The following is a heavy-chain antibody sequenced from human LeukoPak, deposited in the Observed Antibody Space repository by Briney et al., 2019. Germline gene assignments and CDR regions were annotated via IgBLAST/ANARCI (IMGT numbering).Heavy chain of an antibody. CDR1: GFTFSSYA. Sequence: GGSLRLPCAASGFTFSSYAMSWVRQAPGKGLEWVSAISGSGGSTYYADSVKGRFTISRDNSKNTLYLQMNSLRAEDTAVYYCAKDPRAGYYFDYWGQGTLVTVSS. CDR3: AKDPRAGYYFDY. D-gene: IGHD6-25*01. V-gene: IGHV3-23*01. CDR2: ISGSGGST. J-gene: IGHJ4*02.